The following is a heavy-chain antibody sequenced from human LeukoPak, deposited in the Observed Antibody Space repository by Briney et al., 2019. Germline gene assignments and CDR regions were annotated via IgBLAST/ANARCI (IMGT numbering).Heavy chain of an antibody. CDR2: ISNDGSRK. D-gene: IGHD3-3*01. V-gene: IGHV3-30*03. CDR1: GFTFSRHG. J-gene: IGHJ4*02. Sequence: GRSLRLSCAPSGFTFSRHGMHWVRQAPGKGLEWVSIISNDGSRKYYAHSVEGRFTISRDNSKNTLYLQMDSLRAEDTAVYYCARDRAWNYFDYWGQGTLVTVSS. CDR3: ARDRAWNYFDY.